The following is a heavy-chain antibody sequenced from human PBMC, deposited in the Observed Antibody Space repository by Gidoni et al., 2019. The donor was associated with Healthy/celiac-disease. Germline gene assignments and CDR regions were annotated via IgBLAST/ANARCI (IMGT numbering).Heavy chain of an antibody. CDR1: GLTFSSYS. V-gene: IGHV3-48*01. Sequence: EVQLVESGGGLVQPGGSLRLSCAASGLTFSSYSMNWVRQAPGKGLEWVSYISSSSSTIYYADSVKGRFTISRDNAKNSLYLQMNSLRAEDTAVYYCARDTNYGENWFDPWGQGTLVTVSS. J-gene: IGHJ5*02. D-gene: IGHD4-17*01. CDR2: ISSSSSTI. CDR3: ARDTNYGENWFDP.